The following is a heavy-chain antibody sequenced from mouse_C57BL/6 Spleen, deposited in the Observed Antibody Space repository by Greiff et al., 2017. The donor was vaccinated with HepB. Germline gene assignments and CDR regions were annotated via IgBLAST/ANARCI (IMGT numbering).Heavy chain of an antibody. J-gene: IGHJ2*01. CDR3: TKSIYYYGSSYYFDS. D-gene: IGHD1-1*01. Sequence: VKVVESGAELVRPGASVTLSCKASGYTFTDYEMHWVKQTPVHGLEWIGAIDPETGGTAYNQKFKGKAILTADTSSSTAYFELRSLTSEDSAIYYWTKSIYYYGSSYYFDSWGQGTTLTGSS. V-gene: IGHV1-15*01. CDR2: IDPETGGT. CDR1: GYTFTDYE.